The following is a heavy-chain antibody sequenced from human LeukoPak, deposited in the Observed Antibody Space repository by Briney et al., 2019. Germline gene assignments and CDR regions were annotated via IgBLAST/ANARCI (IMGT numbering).Heavy chain of an antibody. CDR1: GGTFSSYA. V-gene: IGHV1-69*13. D-gene: IGHD2-2*01. Sequence: VASVKVSCKASGGTFSSYAISWVRQAPGQGPEWMGGIIPIFGTANYAQKFQGRVTITADESTSTAYMELSSLRSEDTAVYYCARVPGYCSSTSCLDDDYWGQGTLVTVSS. CDR2: IIPIFGTA. CDR3: ARVPGYCSSTSCLDDDY. J-gene: IGHJ4*02.